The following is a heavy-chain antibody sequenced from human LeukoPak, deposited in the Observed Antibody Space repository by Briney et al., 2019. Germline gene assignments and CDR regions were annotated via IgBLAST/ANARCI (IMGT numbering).Heavy chain of an antibody. J-gene: IGHJ4*02. CDR2: ITSSSSTI. CDR3: TRDPHAIDY. V-gene: IGHV3-48*01. CDR1: GFTFSSYS. Sequence: GGSLRLSCAASGFTFSSYSMNWVRQAPGKGLEWVSYITSSSSTIYYADSVKGRFTISRDNVENSLHLQMNSLRAEDTAMYYCTRDPHAIDYWGQGTLVTVSS.